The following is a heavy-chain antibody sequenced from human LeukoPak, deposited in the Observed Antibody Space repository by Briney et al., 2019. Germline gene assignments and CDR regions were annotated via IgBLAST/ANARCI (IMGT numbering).Heavy chain of an antibody. V-gene: IGHV4-39*01. J-gene: IGHJ2*01. CDR2: IYYSGST. D-gene: IGHD1-26*01. Sequence: SETLSLTCTVSGGSISSSSYYWGWIRQPPGKGLEWFGSIYYSGSTYYNPSLTSRVTISVDTSKNQFSLKLRSVTAADTAVYYCARRGFLPNWYFDLWGRGTLVTVSS. CDR1: GGSISSSSYY. CDR3: ARRGFLPNWYFDL.